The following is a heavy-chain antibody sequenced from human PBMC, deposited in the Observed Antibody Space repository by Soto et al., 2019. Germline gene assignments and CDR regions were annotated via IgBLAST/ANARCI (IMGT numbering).Heavy chain of an antibody. V-gene: IGHV1-69*13. J-gene: IGHJ4*02. CDR1: GGTFSSYA. CDR3: ARASGSYYNALTQHFDY. CDR2: IIPIFGTA. D-gene: IGHD3-10*01. Sequence: SVKVSCKASGGTFSSYAISWVRQAPGQGLEWMGGIIPIFGTANYAQKFQGRVTITADESTSTAYMELSSLRSEDTAVYYCARASGSYYNALTQHFDYWGQGTLVTVSS.